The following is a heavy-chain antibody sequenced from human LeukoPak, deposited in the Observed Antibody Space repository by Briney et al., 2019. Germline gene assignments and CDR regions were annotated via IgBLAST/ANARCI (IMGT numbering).Heavy chain of an antibody. Sequence: QPGGSLRLSCAASGFPFSSYWMHWVRQAPGKGLVWVSRINSDGSSTTYADSVKGRFTISRDNAKNTLYLQMNSLRAEDTAVYYCALCSLRYSSGWYVFDYWGQGTLVTVSS. CDR3: ALCSLRYSSGWYVFDY. CDR2: INSDGSST. D-gene: IGHD6-19*01. V-gene: IGHV3-74*01. J-gene: IGHJ4*02. CDR1: GFPFSSYW.